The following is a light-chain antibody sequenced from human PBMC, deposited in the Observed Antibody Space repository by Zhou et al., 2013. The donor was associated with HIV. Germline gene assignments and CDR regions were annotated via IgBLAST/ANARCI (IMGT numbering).Light chain of an antibody. CDR1: QSVSSSY. Sequence: ENVLTQSPGTLSLSPGERATLSCRASQSVSSSYLAWYQQKPGQAPRLLIYGASSRATGIPDRFSGSGSGTDFTLTISRLEPEDFAVYYCQQRSDWPITFGQGTRLEIK. V-gene: IGKV3D-20*02. CDR3: QQRSDWPIT. J-gene: IGKJ5*01. CDR2: GAS.